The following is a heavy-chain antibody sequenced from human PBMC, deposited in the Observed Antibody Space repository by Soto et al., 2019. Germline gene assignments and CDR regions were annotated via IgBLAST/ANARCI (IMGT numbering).Heavy chain of an antibody. D-gene: IGHD1-1*01. CDR1: GGSISSYY. V-gene: IGHV4-4*07. CDR3: ARDATGTTWDI. Sequence: QVQLQESGPGLVKPSETLSLTCTVSGGSISSYYWRWIRQPAGKGLEWIGRIYTSGSTNYNPSIKSRVAKSVDTSKNQFSLKLSSVTDADTSVYYCARDATGTTWDIWGQGTMVTVSS. J-gene: IGHJ3*02. CDR2: IYTSGST.